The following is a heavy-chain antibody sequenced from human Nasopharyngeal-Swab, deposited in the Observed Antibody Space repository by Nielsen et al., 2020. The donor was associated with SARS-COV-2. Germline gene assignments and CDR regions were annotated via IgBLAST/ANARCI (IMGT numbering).Heavy chain of an antibody. Sequence: SETLSLTCTVSGGSISSYYWSWIRQPPGKGLEWIGDIYYSWSTNYNPSLQSRVTISVETSKNQFSLKLSSVTAADTAVYYCARSRWLRGNFDYWGQGTLVTVSS. D-gene: IGHD5-12*01. J-gene: IGHJ4*02. CDR2: IYYSWST. V-gene: IGHV4-59*01. CDR3: ARSRWLRGNFDY. CDR1: GGSISSYY.